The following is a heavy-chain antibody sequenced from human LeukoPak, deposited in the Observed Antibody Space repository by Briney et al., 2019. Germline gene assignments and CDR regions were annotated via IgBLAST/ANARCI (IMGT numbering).Heavy chain of an antibody. D-gene: IGHD5-24*01. Sequence: GGSLRLSCSASGFTFSNYDMHWVRQEKGKGLEWVSSIGTGGPTYYAPSVKGRFTNSRENAKNSLYLQMNSLGAGDTAIYYCTRGGLEAPCDVWGQGTMVAVSS. J-gene: IGHJ3*01. CDR3: TRGGLEAPCDV. CDR1: GFTFSNYD. V-gene: IGHV3-13*01. CDR2: IGTGGPT.